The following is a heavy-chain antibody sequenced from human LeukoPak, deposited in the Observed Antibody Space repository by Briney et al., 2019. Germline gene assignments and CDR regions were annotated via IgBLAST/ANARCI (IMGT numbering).Heavy chain of an antibody. J-gene: IGHJ5*02. CDR3: ARETAMVRGGFNWFDP. V-gene: IGHV3-23*01. CDR1: GFTFSSYA. Sequence: GGSLRLSCAASGFTFSSYAMSWVRQAPGKGLEWVSGISGSDGSTNYADSVKGRFTISRDNYKNTLYVQMNSLRAEDTAVYYCARETAMVRGGFNWFDPWGQGTLVTVSS. CDR2: ISGSDGST. D-gene: IGHD3-10*01.